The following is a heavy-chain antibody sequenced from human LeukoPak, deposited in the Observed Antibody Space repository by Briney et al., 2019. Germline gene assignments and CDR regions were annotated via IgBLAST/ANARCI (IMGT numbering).Heavy chain of an antibody. CDR2: INPNSGGT. V-gene: IGHV1-2*02. D-gene: IGHD3/OR15-3a*01. CDR3: AKEGTGIDY. J-gene: IGHJ4*02. CDR1: GYTFTGFH. Sequence: VSVKVSCKASGYTFTGFHIHWVRQAPGQGLEWMGLINPNSGGTNYAQNFQDRVTMTRDTSISTAYMELIRLTSDDTAVYYCAKEGTGIDYWGQGTLVTVSS.